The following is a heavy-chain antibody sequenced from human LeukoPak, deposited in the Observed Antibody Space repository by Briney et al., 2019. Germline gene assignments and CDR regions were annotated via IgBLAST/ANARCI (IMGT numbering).Heavy chain of an antibody. Sequence: GGSLRLSCAASGFTFSSYAMSWVRQAPGKGLEWVSVIYRGGSTYYADSVKGRFIISRDTSKTTLYLQMNSLRAEDTAVYYCAKASGDSSGSCNYWGQGTLVTVSS. D-gene: IGHD2-21*01. CDR3: AKASGDSSGSCNY. CDR2: IYRGGST. V-gene: IGHV3-23*03. J-gene: IGHJ4*02. CDR1: GFTFSSYA.